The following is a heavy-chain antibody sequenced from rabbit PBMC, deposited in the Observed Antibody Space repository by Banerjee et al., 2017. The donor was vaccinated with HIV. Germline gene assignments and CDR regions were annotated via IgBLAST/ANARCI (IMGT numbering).Heavy chain of an antibody. CDR1: GIDFSSDYY. CDR3: VRIVVGKGYYFNL. V-gene: IGHV1S45*01. D-gene: IGHD4-1*01. CDR2: IYTGSGNT. J-gene: IGHJ4*01. Sequence: QEQLVESGGGLVQPEGSLTLTCKASGIDFSSDYYMCWVRQAPGKGLEWIGCIYTGSGNTYYASWAKGRFTISKTSSTTVTLQMTSLTAADTATYFCVRIVVGKGYYFNLWGPGTLVTVS.